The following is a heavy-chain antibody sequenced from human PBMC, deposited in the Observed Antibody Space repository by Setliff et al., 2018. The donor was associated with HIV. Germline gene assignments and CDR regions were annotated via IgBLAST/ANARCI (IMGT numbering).Heavy chain of an antibody. V-gene: IGHV1-69-2*01. CDR2: VDPEDGET. Sequence: GASVKVSCKSSGYTFTDYYMHWVQQAPGEGLEWMGRVDPEDGETIYAEKFQGRVTITADTSTDTAYMELSSLRSEDTAVYYCARGAPKTIQYTNWFDPWGPGTLVTVSS. CDR1: GYTFTDYY. D-gene: IGHD4-4*01. CDR3: ARGAPKTIQYTNWFDP. J-gene: IGHJ5*02.